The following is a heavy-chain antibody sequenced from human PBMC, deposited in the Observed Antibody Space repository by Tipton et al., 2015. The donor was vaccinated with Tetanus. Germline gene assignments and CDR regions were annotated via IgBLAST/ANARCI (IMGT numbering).Heavy chain of an antibody. V-gene: IGHV1-2*02. J-gene: IGHJ4*02. Sequence: QSGAEVKKPGASVRVSCKPSGYTFTNYHVQWVRQAPGQGLEWMGWIDPKSGDTDFAQRFQGRVTMTRDSSISTVYMELSRLRSDDRAVYYCARGAGPAGGGSFDYWGQGTLVTVAS. CDR3: ARGAGPAGGGSFDY. CDR2: IDPKSGDT. CDR1: GYTFTNYH. D-gene: IGHD3-16*01.